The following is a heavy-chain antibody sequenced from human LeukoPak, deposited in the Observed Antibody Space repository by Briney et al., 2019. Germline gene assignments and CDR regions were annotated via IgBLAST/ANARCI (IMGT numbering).Heavy chain of an antibody. CDR1: GGSFSGYY. V-gene: IGHV4-34*01. Sequence: PSETLSLTCAVYGGSFSGYYWSWIRQPPGKGLGWIGEINHSGSTDYNPSLKSRVTISVDTSKNQFSLKLSSVTAADTAVYYCAKKGVDTAMGDYNWFDPWGQGTLVTVSS. J-gene: IGHJ5*02. D-gene: IGHD5-18*01. CDR3: AKKGVDTAMGDYNWFDP. CDR2: INHSGST.